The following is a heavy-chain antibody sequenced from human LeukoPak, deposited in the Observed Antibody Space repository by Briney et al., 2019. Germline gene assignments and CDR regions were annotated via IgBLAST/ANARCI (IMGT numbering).Heavy chain of an antibody. Sequence: ASVTVSCKASGYTFTSYGISWVRQAPGQGLEWMGWISAYNGNTNYAQKLQGRVTMTTDTSTSTAYMELRSLRSDDTAVYYCARATLSRFGELLDYWGQGTLATVSS. CDR1: GYTFTSYG. CDR3: ARATLSRFGELLDY. J-gene: IGHJ4*02. V-gene: IGHV1-18*01. CDR2: ISAYNGNT. D-gene: IGHD3-10*01.